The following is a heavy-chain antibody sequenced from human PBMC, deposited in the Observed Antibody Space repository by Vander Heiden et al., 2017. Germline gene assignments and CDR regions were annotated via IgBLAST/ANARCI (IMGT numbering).Heavy chain of an antibody. CDR1: GFPFDDYA. D-gene: IGHD6-19*01. J-gene: IGHJ4*02. CDR2: ISWNSGSI. CDR3: AAPAESGWYRY. Sequence: EVQLVESGGGLVQPGRSLRLSCAASGFPFDDYAMHWVRQAPGKGLEWVSGISWNSGSIGYADSVKGRFTISRDNAKNSLYLQMNSLRAEDTALYYCAAPAESGWYRYWGQGTLVTVSS. V-gene: IGHV3-9*01.